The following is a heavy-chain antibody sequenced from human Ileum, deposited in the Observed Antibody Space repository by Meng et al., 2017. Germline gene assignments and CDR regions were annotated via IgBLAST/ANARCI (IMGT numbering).Heavy chain of an antibody. CDR1: GFTFSSNW. CDR3: ASSRYSGYEDY. J-gene: IGHJ4*02. CDR2: INGDGSTT. D-gene: IGHD5-12*01. Sequence: GESLKISCAATGFTFSSNWMHWVRQAPGKGLVLVSRINGDGSTTNYADFVKGRFTISRDNAKNTLYLQTNSLRAEDTAGYYCASSRYSGYEDYWGQGTLVTVSS. V-gene: IGHV3-74*01.